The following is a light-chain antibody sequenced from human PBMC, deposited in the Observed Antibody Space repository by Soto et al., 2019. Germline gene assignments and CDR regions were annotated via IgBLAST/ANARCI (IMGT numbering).Light chain of an antibody. V-gene: IGKV4-1*01. Sequence: DIVMTQSPDSLAVSLGERATINCKSSRNIFYSSNNEDYLAWYQQKPGQPPKLLFYGASIRQSGVPDRFSGSGSGTDFTLTISSLQAEDVAVYYCQPDYGSWTFGQGTKVEIK. J-gene: IGKJ1*01. CDR3: QPDYGSWT. CDR1: RNIFYSSNNEDY. CDR2: GAS.